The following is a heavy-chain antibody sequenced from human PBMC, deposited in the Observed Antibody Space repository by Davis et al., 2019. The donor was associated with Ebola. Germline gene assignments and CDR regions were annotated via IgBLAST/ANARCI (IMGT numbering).Heavy chain of an antibody. Sequence: PSETLSLTCTVSGGSISSHYWSWIRQHPGKGLEWIGYIYYSGRTYYNPSLKSRVTISLDTSKNQFSLKLSSVTAADTAVYYCARTTVTTSRFDYWGQGTLVTVSS. J-gene: IGHJ4*02. D-gene: IGHD4-17*01. CDR2: IYYSGRT. CDR1: GGSISSHY. CDR3: ARTTVTTSRFDY. V-gene: IGHV4-59*06.